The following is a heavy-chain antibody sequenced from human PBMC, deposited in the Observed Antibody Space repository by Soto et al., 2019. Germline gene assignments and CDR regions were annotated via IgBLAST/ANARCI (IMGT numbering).Heavy chain of an antibody. CDR1: GFTFSSYA. Sequence: EVQLLESGGGLVQPGGSLRLSCAASGFTFSSYAMSCVRQAPGKWLEWVSAISGSGGSTYYADSVKGRLTIYRDNSKNTLYLQMNSLRAEDTAVNYFARAPPYYYYYMDVWGKGTTVTVSS. V-gene: IGHV3-23*01. J-gene: IGHJ6*03. CDR2: ISGSGGST. CDR3: ARAPPYYYYYMDV.